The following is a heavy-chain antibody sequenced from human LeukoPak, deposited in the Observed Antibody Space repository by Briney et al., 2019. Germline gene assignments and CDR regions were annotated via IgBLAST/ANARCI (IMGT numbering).Heavy chain of an antibody. CDR3: ARVGYYDSSGYYLEPDFDY. J-gene: IGHJ4*02. Sequence: SETLSLTCAVYGGSFSGYYWSWIRQPPGKGLEWIGEINHSGSTNYNPSLKSRVTISVDTSKNQFSLKLSSVTAADTAVYYCARVGYYDSSGYYLEPDFDYWGQGTLVTVSS. CDR2: INHSGST. V-gene: IGHV4-34*01. D-gene: IGHD3-22*01. CDR1: GGSFSGYY.